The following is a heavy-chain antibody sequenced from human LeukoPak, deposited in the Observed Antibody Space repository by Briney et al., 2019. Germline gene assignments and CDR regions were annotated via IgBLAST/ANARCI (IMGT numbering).Heavy chain of an antibody. V-gene: IGHV5-51*01. Sequence: GEYLKISCKGSGYRFTSYWIGWVRQMPGKGLEWMGIIYPDGSDTRYSPSFQGQVTISADKSISTAYLQWSSLKASDTAMYYCARSQPGRGRYFDYWGQGTLVTVSS. CDR1: GYRFTSYW. CDR3: ARSQPGRGRYFDY. D-gene: IGHD3-16*01. J-gene: IGHJ4*02. CDR2: IYPDGSDT.